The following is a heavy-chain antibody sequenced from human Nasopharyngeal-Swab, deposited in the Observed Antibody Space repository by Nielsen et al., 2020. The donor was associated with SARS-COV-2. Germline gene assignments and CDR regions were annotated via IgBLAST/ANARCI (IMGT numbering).Heavy chain of an antibody. D-gene: IGHD2/OR15-2a*01. CDR3: ARGIYESDVPYMDV. J-gene: IGHJ6*03. Sequence: GEFLKISCAASGFSVSNNYMSWVRQAPGRGLEWVSVIYSFGSTYDAGSLRGRFTISRDSSKNTLYLQMNNLRAEDTAVYYCARGIYESDVPYMDVWGKGTTVTVSS. CDR1: GFSVSNNY. V-gene: IGHV3-53*01. CDR2: IYSFGST.